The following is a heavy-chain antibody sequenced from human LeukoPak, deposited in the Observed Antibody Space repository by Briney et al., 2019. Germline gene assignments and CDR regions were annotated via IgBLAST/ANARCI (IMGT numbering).Heavy chain of an antibody. CDR3: ARDQLSIVVVTAIDY. J-gene: IGHJ4*02. D-gene: IGHD2-21*02. V-gene: IGHV3-30-3*01. CDR1: GFTFSSYA. Sequence: GGSLRLSCAASGFTFSSYAMHWVRQAPGKGLEWVAVISYDGSNKYYADSVKGRFTISRDNSKNTLYLQMNSLRAEDTAVYYCARDQLSIVVVTAIDYGGQGTLVTVSS. CDR2: ISYDGSNK.